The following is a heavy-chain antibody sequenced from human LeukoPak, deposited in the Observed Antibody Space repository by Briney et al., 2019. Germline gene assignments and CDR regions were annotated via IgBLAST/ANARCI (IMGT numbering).Heavy chain of an antibody. CDR1: GFTFSSYA. D-gene: IGHD3-22*01. CDR3: AKDKMPNYYDSSGYRY. Sequence: GGSLRLSCADSGFTFSSYAMSWVRQAPGKGLEWVSAISGSGGSTYYADSVKGRFTISRDNSKNTLYLQMNSLRAEDTTVYYCAKDKMPNYYDSSGYRYWGQGTLVTVSS. V-gene: IGHV3-23*01. CDR2: ISGSGGST. J-gene: IGHJ4*02.